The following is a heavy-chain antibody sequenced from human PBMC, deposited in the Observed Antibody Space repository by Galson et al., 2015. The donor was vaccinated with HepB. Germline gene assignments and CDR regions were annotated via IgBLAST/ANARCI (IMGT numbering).Heavy chain of an antibody. CDR3: ARDPIGGSGYCTGGVCGGVFDY. J-gene: IGHJ4*02. Sequence: SLRLSCAASGFTFSSYSMNWVRQAPGKGLGWVSYISSSSSTIYYADSVKGRFTISRDNAKNSLYLQMNSLRAEDTAVYYCARDPIGGSGYCTGGVCGGVFDYWGQGTLVTVSS. CDR2: ISSSSSTI. V-gene: IGHV3-48*01. D-gene: IGHD2-8*02. CDR1: GFTFSSYS.